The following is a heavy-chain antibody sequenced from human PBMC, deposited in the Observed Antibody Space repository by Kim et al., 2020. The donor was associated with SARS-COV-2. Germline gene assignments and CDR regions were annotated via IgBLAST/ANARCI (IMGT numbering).Heavy chain of an antibody. CDR1: GGSISNYY. Sequence: SETLSLTCTVSGGSISNYYWSWIRQPPGKGLEWIGYIYYSGSTNYNPSLKSRVTISVDTSKNQFSLKLRPVTPADTAVYYCARGGILVTNWFVPWGQGTLVTVSS. CDR3: ARGGILVTNWFVP. D-gene: IGHD1-20*01. CDR2: IYYSGST. V-gene: IGHV4-59*01. J-gene: IGHJ5*02.